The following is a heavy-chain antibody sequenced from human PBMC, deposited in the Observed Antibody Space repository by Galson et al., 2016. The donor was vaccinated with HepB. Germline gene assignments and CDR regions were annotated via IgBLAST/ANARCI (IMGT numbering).Heavy chain of an antibody. CDR3: ARIQIAALRGSRQEFYFYGMDV. D-gene: IGHD3-10*01. V-gene: IGHV1-69*13. CDR2: IIPVVGTA. Sequence: SVKVSCKASGGTFRNSAISWVRQAPGQGLQWVGGIIPVVGTAHYAQSFQDRVTIIADESTSTAYMALDRLRSDDTAVYFCARIQIAALRGSRQEFYFYGMDVWGQGSAVSVSS. CDR1: GGTFRNSA. J-gene: IGHJ6*02.